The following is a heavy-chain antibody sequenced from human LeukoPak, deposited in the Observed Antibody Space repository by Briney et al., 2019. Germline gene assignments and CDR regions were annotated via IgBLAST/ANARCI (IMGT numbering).Heavy chain of an antibody. CDR2: IYYSGST. CDR3: ASVSSSGWYDY. V-gene: IGHV4-59*08. D-gene: IGHD6-19*01. J-gene: IGHJ4*02. Sequence: SETLSLTCTVSGGSISSYYWSWIRQPPEKGLEWIGYIYYSGSTNYNPSLKSRVTISVDTSKNQLSLKLSSVTAADTAVYYCASVSSSGWYDYWGQGTLVTVSS. CDR1: GGSISSYY.